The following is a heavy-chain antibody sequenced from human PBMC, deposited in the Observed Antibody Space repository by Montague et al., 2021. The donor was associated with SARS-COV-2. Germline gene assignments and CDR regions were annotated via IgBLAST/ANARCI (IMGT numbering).Heavy chain of an antibody. V-gene: IGHV4-61*02. CDR3: ARERSADYYDGSGYHSYKYGMDV. CDR1: GGSVSSGSYY. CDR2: IYTSGSS. J-gene: IGHJ6*02. D-gene: IGHD3-22*01. Sequence: TLSLTCTVSGGSVSSGSYYWSWIRQPAGKGLEWIGRIYTSGSSNYNPSLKSRVTISVDTSKNQSSLKVSFVTAADTAVYYCARERSADYYDGSGYHSYKYGMDVWGQGTTVTVSS.